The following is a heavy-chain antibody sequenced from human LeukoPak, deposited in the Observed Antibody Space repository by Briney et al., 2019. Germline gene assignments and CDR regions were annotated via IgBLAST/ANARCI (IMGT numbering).Heavy chain of an antibody. V-gene: IGHV3-23*01. CDR2: ISGSGGST. D-gene: IGHD5-18*01. CDR1: GFTFSSYA. CDR3: AKLRAHTAMVAYFDY. Sequence: GGSLRLSCAASGFTFSSYAMRWVRQAPGKGLEWVSAISGSGGSTYYADSVKGRFTISRDNSKNTLYLQMNSLRAEDTAVYYCAKLRAHTAMVAYFDYWGQGTLVTVSS. J-gene: IGHJ4*02.